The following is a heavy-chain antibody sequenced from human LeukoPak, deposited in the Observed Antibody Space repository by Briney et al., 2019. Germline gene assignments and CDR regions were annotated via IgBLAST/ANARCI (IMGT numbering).Heavy chain of an antibody. D-gene: IGHD2-2*01. J-gene: IGHJ5*02. V-gene: IGHV4-61*02. Sequence: SETLSLTCTVSGGSISSGSYYWSWIRQPAGKGLEWIGRIYTSGSTNYNPSLKSRVTISVDTSKNQFSLKLSSVTAADTAVYYCARDRTVVVPAARYNWFDPWGQGTLVTVSS. CDR1: GGSISSGSYY. CDR3: ARDRTVVVPAARYNWFDP. CDR2: IYTSGST.